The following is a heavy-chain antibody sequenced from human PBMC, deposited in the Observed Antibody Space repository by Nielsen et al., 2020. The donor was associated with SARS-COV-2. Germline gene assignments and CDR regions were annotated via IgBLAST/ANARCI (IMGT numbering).Heavy chain of an antibody. CDR2: IYHSGST. CDR1: GGSISSGGYS. J-gene: IGHJ6*03. Sequence: SETLSLTCAVSGGSISSGGYSWSWIRQPPGKGLEWIGYIYHSGSTYYNPSLKRRVTISVDRSKNQFSLKLSSVTAADTAVYYCARGVFSSSSNYYYYYYMDVWGKGTTVTVSS. V-gene: IGHV4-30-2*01. D-gene: IGHD6-6*01. CDR3: ARGVFSSSSNYYYYYYMDV.